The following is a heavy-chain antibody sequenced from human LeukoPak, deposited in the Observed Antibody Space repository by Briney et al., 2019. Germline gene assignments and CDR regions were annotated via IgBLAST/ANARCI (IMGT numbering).Heavy chain of an antibody. CDR3: ARGPSSVATRQDY. CDR2: ISAYNGNT. Sequence: ASVKVSCKASGYTFTNYGINWVRQAPGQGLEWTGWISAYNGNTNYAQKVQGRVTMTTDTSTSTAYVELRSLRSDDTAVYYCARGPSSVATRQDYWGQGTLVTVSS. D-gene: IGHD6-6*01. V-gene: IGHV1-18*01. CDR1: GYTFTNYG. J-gene: IGHJ4*02.